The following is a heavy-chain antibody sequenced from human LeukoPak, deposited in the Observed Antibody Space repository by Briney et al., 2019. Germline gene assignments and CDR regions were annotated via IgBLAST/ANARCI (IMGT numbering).Heavy chain of an antibody. D-gene: IGHD6-13*01. CDR2: ISISSTTI. Sequence: GGSLRLSCVASGFTFSSSSMNWVRQAPGKGLEWVSYISISSTTIYYADSVKGRFTISRDNAKNSLYLQMNSLRDEDTAVYYCARGLRYSSSWYNFDYWGQGTLVTVSS. CDR3: ARGLRYSSSWYNFDY. CDR1: GFTFSSSS. J-gene: IGHJ4*02. V-gene: IGHV3-48*02.